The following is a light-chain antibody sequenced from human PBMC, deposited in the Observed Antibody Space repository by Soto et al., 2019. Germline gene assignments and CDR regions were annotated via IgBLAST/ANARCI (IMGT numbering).Light chain of an antibody. Sequence: GDRVTITCRASQGITNALAWYQQKPGKAPKLLIYDASSLESGVPSRFSGSGSGTDFTLTISSLQPEDFATYYCQQFNTTLTFGGGTKVDIK. CDR2: DAS. V-gene: IGKV1-13*02. CDR1: QGITNA. J-gene: IGKJ4*01. CDR3: QQFNTTLT.